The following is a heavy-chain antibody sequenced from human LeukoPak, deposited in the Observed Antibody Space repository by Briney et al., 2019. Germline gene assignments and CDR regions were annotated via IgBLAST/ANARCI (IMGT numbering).Heavy chain of an antibody. CDR2: IYHRGST. V-gene: IGHV4-39*01. CDR3: ARLPVSTIFGVSTGMNIDY. CDR1: IGSISSTDYY. Sequence: SETLSLTCTVSIGSISSTDYYWGWIRQPLGKGLEWIGNIYHRGSTYSNPSLKSRVTLSVDTSQNQFSLKLTSVTAADTAVYYCARLPVSTIFGVSTGMNIDYWGRGTLVTVSS. D-gene: IGHD3-3*01. J-gene: IGHJ4*02.